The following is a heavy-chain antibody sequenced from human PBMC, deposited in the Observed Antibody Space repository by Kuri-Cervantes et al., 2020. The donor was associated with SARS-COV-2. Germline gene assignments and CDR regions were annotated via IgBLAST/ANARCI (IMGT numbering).Heavy chain of an antibody. CDR2: ISYDGSNK. J-gene: IGHJ4*02. CDR3: ARGRLGVHDS. V-gene: IGHV3-30*19. D-gene: IGHD2-8*01. CDR1: GFTFSSYG. Sequence: GGSLRLSCAASGFTFSSYGMHWVRQAPGKGLEWVAVISYDGSNKDYTASVKGRFTISRDNSQNTLYLQMKSLRTEDTALYYCARGRLGVHDSWGQGTLVTVSS.